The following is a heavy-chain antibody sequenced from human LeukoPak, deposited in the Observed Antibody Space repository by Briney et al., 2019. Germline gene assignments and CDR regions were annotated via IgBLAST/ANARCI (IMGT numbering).Heavy chain of an antibody. D-gene: IGHD2-2*01. CDR1: GGSMSSGTYY. Sequence: PSETLSLTCTVSGGSMSSGTYYWSWIRQPAGKGLEYIERIFSSGNNNYNPSLKSRITMSTDTSKNQFSLNLSSVTAADSAVYYCASFCASTTCYNDGTNFAFWGQGTLVTVSS. V-gene: IGHV4-61*02. CDR3: ASFCASTTCYNDGTNFAF. CDR2: IFSSGNN. J-gene: IGHJ4*02.